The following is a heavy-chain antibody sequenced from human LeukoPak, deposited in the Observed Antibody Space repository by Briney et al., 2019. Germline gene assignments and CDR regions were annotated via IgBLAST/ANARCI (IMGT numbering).Heavy chain of an antibody. CDR1: GYTLTELS. J-gene: IGHJ3*02. Sequence: ASVKVSCKVSGYTLTELSMHWVRQAPGKGREWMGGFDPEDGETIYAQKFQGRVTMTEDTSTDTAYMELSSLRSEDTAVYYCATVLRFLEWLFRDAFDIWGQGTMVTVSS. V-gene: IGHV1-24*01. CDR3: ATVLRFLEWLFRDAFDI. CDR2: FDPEDGET. D-gene: IGHD3-3*01.